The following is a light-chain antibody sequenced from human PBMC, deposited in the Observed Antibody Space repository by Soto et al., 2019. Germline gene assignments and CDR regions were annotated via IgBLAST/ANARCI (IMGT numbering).Light chain of an antibody. Sequence: DVVMTQSPLSLPVTLGQPASISCRSSQSLVHSDGNTYLNWFQQRPGQSPRRLIYKVSSRDSGVPDRFIGSGAGTDFTQKISRVEAEDVGVYYCMQGTHWPPYTFGQGTKLEIK. CDR2: KVS. J-gene: IGKJ2*01. CDR1: QSLVHSDGNTY. CDR3: MQGTHWPPYT. V-gene: IGKV2-30*02.